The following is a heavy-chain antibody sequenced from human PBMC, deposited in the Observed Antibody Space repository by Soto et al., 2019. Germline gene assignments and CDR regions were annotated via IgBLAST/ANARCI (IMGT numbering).Heavy chain of an antibody. CDR1: SXSLTSYD. V-gene: IGHV4-59*01. D-gene: IGHD3-9*01. CDR2: IYHSGIT. CDR3: ARMSLFYFFDS. Sequence: XTLYLPCPVSSXSLTSYDWTWIRQPPGKGLECIGYIYHSGITNYNPSLKRRVTISLGTSKNQFSLRLSSVTAAGTAVYYCARMSLFYFFDSWGQGTLVTVSS. J-gene: IGHJ4*01.